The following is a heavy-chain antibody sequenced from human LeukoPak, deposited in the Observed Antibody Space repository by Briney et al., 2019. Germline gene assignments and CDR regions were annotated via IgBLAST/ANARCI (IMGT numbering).Heavy chain of an antibody. CDR1: GGSISSGGYY. D-gene: IGHD3-16*02. CDR2: IYYSGST. V-gene: IGHV4-31*03. CDR3: ARDQVVYDYVWGSYRSPLGFDY. Sequence: SETLSLTCTVSGGSISSGGYYWSWIRQHPGKGLEWIGYIYYSGSTYYNPSLKSRVTISVDTSKNQFSLKLSSVTAADTAVYYCARDQVVYDYVWGSYRSPLGFDYWGQGTLVTVSS. J-gene: IGHJ4*02.